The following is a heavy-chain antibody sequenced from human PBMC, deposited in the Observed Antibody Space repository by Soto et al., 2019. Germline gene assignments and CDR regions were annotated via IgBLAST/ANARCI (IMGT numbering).Heavy chain of an antibody. D-gene: IGHD1-26*01. V-gene: IGHV3-9*01. CDR2: ISWNSGTI. Sequence: EVQLVESGGGLVQPGRSLRLSCAASGFTFDDYAMHWVRQAPGKGLEWVSGISWNSGTIGYVDSVKGRFTISRDNAKNSLYLQMNSLRAEDTALYYCANSGSYPTYFDYWGQGTLVTVSS. J-gene: IGHJ4*02. CDR3: ANSGSYPTYFDY. CDR1: GFTFDDYA.